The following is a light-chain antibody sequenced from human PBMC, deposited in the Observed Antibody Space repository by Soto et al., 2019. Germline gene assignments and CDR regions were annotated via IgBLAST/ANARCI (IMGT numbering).Light chain of an antibody. Sequence: TQSPGTLSLSSGERATLSCRASQSISDGYLAWYQQKPGQAPSLLIYDTSTRATGIPDRFSGSGSGTDFALTINRVEPEDCAIYFCQQYGSSPGTFGHGTKV. CDR3: QQYGSSPGT. J-gene: IGKJ1*01. V-gene: IGKV3-20*01. CDR1: QSISDGY. CDR2: DTS.